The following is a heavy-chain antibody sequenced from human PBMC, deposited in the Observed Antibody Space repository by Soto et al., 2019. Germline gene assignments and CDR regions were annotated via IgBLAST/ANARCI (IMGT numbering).Heavy chain of an antibody. V-gene: IGHV3-30*18. D-gene: IGHD6-19*01. CDR3: AKDGIDIAVAGTSPFDY. J-gene: IGHJ4*02. CDR2: ISYDGSNK. CDR1: GFTFSGYG. Sequence: VGSLRLSCAASGFTFSGYGMHWVRQAPGKGLEWVAVISYDGSNKYYADSVKGRFTISRDNSKNTLYLQMNSLRAEDTAVYYYAKDGIDIAVAGTSPFDYWGQGTLVTVSS.